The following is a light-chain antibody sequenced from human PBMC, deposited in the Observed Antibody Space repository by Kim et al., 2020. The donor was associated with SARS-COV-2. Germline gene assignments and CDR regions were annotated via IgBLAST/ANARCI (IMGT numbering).Light chain of an antibody. CDR3: AALDDSLNGWV. V-gene: IGLV1-44*01. J-gene: IGLJ3*02. Sequence: QSVLTQPPSASGTPGQRVTIYCSGSSSNIGSNAVHWYQQLPGTGPKLLIYTNNQRPSGVPDRFSGSKSGTSASLAISGLQSEDEADYYCAALDDSLNGWVFGGGTQLTVL. CDR1: SSNIGSNA. CDR2: TNN.